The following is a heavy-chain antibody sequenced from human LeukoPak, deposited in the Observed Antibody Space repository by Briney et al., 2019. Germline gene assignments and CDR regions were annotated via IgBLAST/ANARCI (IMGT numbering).Heavy chain of an antibody. J-gene: IGHJ4*02. CDR1: DGSFSGYH. Sequence: KPSETLSLTCAVYDGSFSGYHWSWIRQPPGKGLEWIGEINHSGSTNYNPSLKSRVTISVDTSKNQFSLKLSSVTAADTAVYYCARGKRWLQLGYYFDYWGQGTLVTVSS. D-gene: IGHD5-24*01. CDR3: ARGKRWLQLGYYFDY. CDR2: INHSGST. V-gene: IGHV4-34*01.